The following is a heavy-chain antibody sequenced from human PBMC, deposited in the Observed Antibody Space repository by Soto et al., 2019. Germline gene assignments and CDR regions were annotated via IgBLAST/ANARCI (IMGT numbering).Heavy chain of an antibody. CDR2: IYPGDSDT. V-gene: IGHV5-51*01. CDR3: ARHPRETGVVMVLPSGYFDL. Sequence: GESLKISCKGSGYSFTSYWIGWVRQMPGKGLEWMGIIYPGDSDTRYSPSFQGQVTISADKSISTAYLQWSSLKASDTAMYYCARHPRETGVVMVLPSGYFDLWGRGTLVTVSS. D-gene: IGHD3-3*01. J-gene: IGHJ2*01. CDR1: GYSFTSYW.